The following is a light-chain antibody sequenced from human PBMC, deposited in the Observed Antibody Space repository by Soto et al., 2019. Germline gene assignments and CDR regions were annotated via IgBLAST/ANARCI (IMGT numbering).Light chain of an antibody. V-gene: IGLV3-21*02. CDR3: QVWDNVSDHWV. J-gene: IGLJ3*02. Sequence: SYVVTQPPSVSVAPGQTAKITCGGNNIRSKSVHWYQQRPGQAPVLGIYDDSDRPSGIPDRFSGSNSGNTATVTISSVEAGDEADYYCQVWDNVSDHWVFGGGTKLTVL. CDR2: DDS. CDR1: NIRSKS.